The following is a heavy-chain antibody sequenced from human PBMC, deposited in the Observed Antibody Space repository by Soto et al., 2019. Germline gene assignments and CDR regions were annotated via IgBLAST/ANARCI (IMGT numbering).Heavy chain of an antibody. CDR1: GYTFTGYY. D-gene: IGHD3-10*01. J-gene: IGHJ6*02. CDR3: ARALGVRGYYYGMDV. V-gene: IGHV1-2*04. CDR2: INPNSGGT. Sequence: GASVKVSCKASGYTFTGYYMHWVRQAPGQGLEWTGWINPNSGGTNYAQKFQGWVTMTRDTSISTAYMELSRLRSDDTAVYYCARALGVRGYYYGMDVWGQGTTVTVSS.